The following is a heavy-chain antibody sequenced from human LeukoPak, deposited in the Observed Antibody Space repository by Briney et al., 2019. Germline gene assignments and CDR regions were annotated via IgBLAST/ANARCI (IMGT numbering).Heavy chain of an antibody. J-gene: IGHJ6*02. V-gene: IGHV3-21*01. CDR1: GFTFSSYS. CDR2: ISSSSSYI. D-gene: IGHD4-17*01. Sequence: GGSLRLSCAASGFTFSSYSMNWVRQAPGKGLEWVSSISSSSSYIYYADSVKGRFTISRDNAKNSLYLQMNSLRAEDTAVYYCARGDHDYGDNYGMDVWGQGTTVTVSS. CDR3: ARGDHDYGDNYGMDV.